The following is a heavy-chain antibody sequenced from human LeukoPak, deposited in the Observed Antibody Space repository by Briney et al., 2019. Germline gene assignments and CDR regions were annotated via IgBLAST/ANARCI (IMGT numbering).Heavy chain of an antibody. Sequence: SETLSLTCSVTGGSISDSSFYWGWVRQAPGKGLDWIGSMSYSGITFYSPSLKSRVIISADTSKNQFSLRLTSVTAADTAVYYCANRGIYGYFNYWGQGTLVTVSS. CDR2: MSYSGIT. D-gene: IGHD3-10*01. CDR3: ANRGIYGYFNY. CDR1: GGSISDSSFY. J-gene: IGHJ4*02. V-gene: IGHV4-39*01.